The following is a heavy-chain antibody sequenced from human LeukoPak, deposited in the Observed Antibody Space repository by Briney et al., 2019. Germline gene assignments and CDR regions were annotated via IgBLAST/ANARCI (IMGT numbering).Heavy chain of an antibody. D-gene: IGHD6-19*01. CDR3: ARATIVIAVAGIDQGGNDY. Sequence: GASVKVSCKASGYTFTSYGISWVRQAPGQGLEWMGWISAYNGNTNYAQKLQGRVTMTTDASTSTAYMELRSLRSDDTAVYYCARATIVIAVAGIDQGGNDYWGQGTLVTVSS. J-gene: IGHJ4*02. V-gene: IGHV1-18*01. CDR1: GYTFTSYG. CDR2: ISAYNGNT.